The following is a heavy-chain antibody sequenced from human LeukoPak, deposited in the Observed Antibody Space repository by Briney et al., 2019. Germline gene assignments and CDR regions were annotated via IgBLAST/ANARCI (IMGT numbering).Heavy chain of an antibody. CDR2: ISGSSGTT. CDR3: TKDLGTEYNVFDY. CDR1: GFTFSSYA. D-gene: IGHD3-10*02. J-gene: IGHJ4*02. V-gene: IGHV3-23*01. Sequence: GGSLRLSCAASGFTFSSYAMSWVRQAPGKGLEWVSSISGSSGTTYYADSVKGRFTISRDNSKNMLYLQMNSLRAEDTAVYYCTKDLGTEYNVFDYWGQGTLVTVSS.